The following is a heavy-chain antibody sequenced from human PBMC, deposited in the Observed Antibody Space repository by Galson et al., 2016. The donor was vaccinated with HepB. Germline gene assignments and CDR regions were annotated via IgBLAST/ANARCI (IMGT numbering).Heavy chain of an antibody. D-gene: IGHD3-10*01. CDR1: GFSLSTSEVG. V-gene: IGHV2-5*02. CDR2: IYWDDDK. CDR3: AHRPFLGLRFGELFTALYI. Sequence: PALVKPTQTLTLTCTFSGFSLSTSEVGVGWIRQPPGKALEWLALIYWDDDKRYSPSLKSRLTITKDTSKNQVVLTVINMDPVDTGTYYCAHRPFLGLRFGELFTALYIWGQGTIVTVSS. J-gene: IGHJ3*02.